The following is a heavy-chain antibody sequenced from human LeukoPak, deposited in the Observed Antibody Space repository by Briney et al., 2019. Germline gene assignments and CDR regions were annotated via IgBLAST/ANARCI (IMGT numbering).Heavy chain of an antibody. V-gene: IGHV4-34*01. CDR1: GGSVSGYY. CDR2: INHSGST. CDR3: ARLVVPAAPVMDV. J-gene: IGHJ6*04. Sequence: PSETLSLTCAVYGGSVSGYYWSWIRQPPGKGLEWIGEINHSGSTNYNPSLKSRVTISVDTSKNQFSLKLSSVTAADTAVYYCARLVVPAAPVMDVWGKGTTVTVSS. D-gene: IGHD2-2*01.